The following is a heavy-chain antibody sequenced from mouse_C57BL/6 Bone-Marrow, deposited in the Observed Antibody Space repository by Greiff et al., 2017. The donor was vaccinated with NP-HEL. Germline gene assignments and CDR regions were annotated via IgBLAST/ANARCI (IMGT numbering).Heavy chain of an antibody. CDR2: IHPNSGST. V-gene: IGHV1-64*01. J-gene: IGHJ1*03. D-gene: IGHD1-2*01. Sequence: QVQLQQPGAELVKPGASVKLSCKASGYTFTSYWMHWVKQRPGQGLEWIGMIHPNSGSTNYNEKFKSKATLTVDKSSSTAYMQLSSLTSEDSAFYYCAITTAWYFDVWGTGTTVTVSS. CDR3: AITTAWYFDV. CDR1: GYTFTSYW.